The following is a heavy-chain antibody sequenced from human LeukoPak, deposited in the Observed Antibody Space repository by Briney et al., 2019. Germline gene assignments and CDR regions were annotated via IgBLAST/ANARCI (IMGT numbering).Heavy chain of an antibody. CDR1: GFTVSSNY. V-gene: IGHV3-53*01. D-gene: IGHD5-12*01. CDR3: ARDSDYEGGFDY. Sequence: GGSLRLSCAASGFTVSSNYMSWVRQPPGKGLEWVSVIYSGGSTNYADSVKGRFTISRDNSKNTVYFQMNSLRAEDTAVYYCARDSDYEGGFDYWGQGTLVTVSS. CDR2: IYSGGST. J-gene: IGHJ4*02.